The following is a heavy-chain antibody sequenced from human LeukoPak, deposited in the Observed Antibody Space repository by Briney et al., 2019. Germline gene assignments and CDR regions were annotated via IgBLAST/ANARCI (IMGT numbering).Heavy chain of an antibody. V-gene: IGHV1-18*04. CDR1: GYTFTSYY. CDR3: ARATGRVVRGITWRYFDY. D-gene: IGHD3-10*01. J-gene: IGHJ4*02. Sequence: ASVKVSCKASGYTFTSYYMHWVRQAPGQGLEWMGWISGYNDNTKYTQKLQGRVTMTTDTSTSTAYMELRSLRSDDTAVYYCARATGRVVRGITWRYFDYWGQGTLVTVPS. CDR2: ISGYNDNT.